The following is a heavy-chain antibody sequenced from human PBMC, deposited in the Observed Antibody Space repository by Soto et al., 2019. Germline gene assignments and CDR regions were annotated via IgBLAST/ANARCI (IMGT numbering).Heavy chain of an antibody. Sequence: QVQLVESGGGVVQPGRSQRLSCAASGFIFSSYAMHWVRQAPGKGLEWVAVISYDGDEKYYADSVKGRFTISRDSSKNTMYLQMNSLRAEDTAVYYCARDPVPYTSTNWFDPWGQGTLVTVSS. CDR3: ARDPVPYTSTNWFDP. CDR2: ISYDGDEK. D-gene: IGHD1-1*01. V-gene: IGHV3-30-3*01. J-gene: IGHJ5*02. CDR1: GFIFSSYA.